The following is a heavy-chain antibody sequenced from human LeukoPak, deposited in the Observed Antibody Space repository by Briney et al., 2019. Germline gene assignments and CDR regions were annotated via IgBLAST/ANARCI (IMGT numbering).Heavy chain of an antibody. J-gene: IGHJ4*02. CDR3: ARDSTGDSPFDY. Sequence: GASVKVSCKASGYTFIGYYMHWVRQAPGQGLEWMGRINPKSGETNYAQKFQGRVTMTRDTSTSTVYMELSSLRSEDTAVYYCARDSTGDSPFDYWGQGTLVTVSS. V-gene: IGHV1-2*06. D-gene: IGHD7-27*01. CDR1: GYTFIGYY. CDR2: INPKSGET.